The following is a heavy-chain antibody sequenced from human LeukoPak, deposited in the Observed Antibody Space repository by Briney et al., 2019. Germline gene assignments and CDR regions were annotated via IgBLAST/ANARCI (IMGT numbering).Heavy chain of an antibody. CDR3: ARGIVGATHFDY. J-gene: IGHJ4*02. CDR2: ISNSGSTM. Sequence: GGSLRLSCAASGFAFSSYEMNWVRQAPGKGLQWVSYISNSGSTMYYADSVKGRFNISRDNAKNSLYLQMNSLRAEDTAVYCCARGIVGATHFDYWGQGTLVTVSS. V-gene: IGHV3-48*03. CDR1: GFAFSSYE. D-gene: IGHD1-26*01.